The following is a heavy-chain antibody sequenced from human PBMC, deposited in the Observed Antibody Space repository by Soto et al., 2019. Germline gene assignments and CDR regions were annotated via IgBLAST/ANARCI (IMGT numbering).Heavy chain of an antibody. D-gene: IGHD6-13*01. J-gene: IGHJ2*01. CDR1: GGTFSSYA. CDR2: IIPIFGTA. Sequence: QVQLVQSGAEVKKPGSSVKVSCKASGGTFSSYAISWVRQAPGQGLEWMGGIIPIFGTANYAQKFQGRVTITADEATSTAYMERSSLRSEDTAVYYCASPPPPTGIAAAGFWYFGLWGRGTLVTVSS. V-gene: IGHV1-69*01. CDR3: ASPPPPTGIAAAGFWYFGL.